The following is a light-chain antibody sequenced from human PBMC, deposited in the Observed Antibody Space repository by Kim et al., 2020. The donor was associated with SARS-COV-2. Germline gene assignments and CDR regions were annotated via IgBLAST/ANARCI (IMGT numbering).Light chain of an antibody. J-gene: IGLJ3*02. CDR3: GTWDTSLRGM. V-gene: IGLV1-51*01. Sequence: PGQKVTDSGSGTNSDVGINYVSWYQQFPGTTPRLLIFDKDKRPSGIPVRFSGSKSGTSATLAITGLQTGDEADYYCGTWDTSLRGMFGGGTKLTVL. CDR2: DKD. CDR1: NSDVGINY.